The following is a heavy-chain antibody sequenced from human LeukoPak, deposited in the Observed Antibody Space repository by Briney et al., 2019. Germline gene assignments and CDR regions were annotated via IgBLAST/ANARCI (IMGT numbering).Heavy chain of an antibody. CDR3: VTAAGLKLDAFDI. Sequence: GGSLRLSCAASGFTFSSYWMHWVRQAPGKGLVWVSRINSDGSSTSYADFVKGRFTISRDNAKNTLYLQMNSLRAEDTAVYYCVTAAGLKLDAFDIWGQGTMVTVSS. CDR2: INSDGSST. J-gene: IGHJ3*02. V-gene: IGHV3-74*01. CDR1: GFTFSSYW. D-gene: IGHD6-13*01.